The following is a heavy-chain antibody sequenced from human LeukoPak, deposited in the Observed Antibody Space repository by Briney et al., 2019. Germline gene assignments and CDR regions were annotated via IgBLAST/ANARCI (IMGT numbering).Heavy chain of an antibody. J-gene: IGHJ4*02. D-gene: IGHD4-23*01. CDR2: ISSSGSYT. CDR1: GFIFSDYY. Sequence: GGSLRLSCAASGFIFSDYYMSWIRQSPGKGLEWVSYISSSGSYTNYADSVKGRFTISRDNSKNTPYLQMNSLRAEETAVYYCAKHYGSNSMADYWGQGTLVTVSS. CDR3: AKHYGSNSMADY. V-gene: IGHV3-11*03.